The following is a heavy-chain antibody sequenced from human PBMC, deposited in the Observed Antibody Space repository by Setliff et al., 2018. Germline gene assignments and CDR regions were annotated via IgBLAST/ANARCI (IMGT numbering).Heavy chain of an antibody. CDR3: ASPGATVTTLGLLYY. Sequence: GASVKVSCKDSGYTFSTYGISWVRQAPGQGLEWMGWINAGNGNTKYSQKFQGRVTITRDTSASTAYMELSSLRSEDTAVYYCASPGATVTTLGLLYYWGQGTLVTVSS. D-gene: IGHD4-17*01. V-gene: IGHV1-3*01. J-gene: IGHJ4*02. CDR1: GYTFSTYG. CDR2: INAGNGNT.